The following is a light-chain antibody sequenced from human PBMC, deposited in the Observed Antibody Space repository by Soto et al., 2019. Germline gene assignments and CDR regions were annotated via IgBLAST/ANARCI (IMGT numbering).Light chain of an antibody. V-gene: IGLV2-14*01. J-gene: IGLJ2*01. CDR1: SSDVGGYNF. CDR2: DVS. CDR3: SSYTNTNTRVL. Sequence: QSALTQPASVSGSPGQSITISCTGTSSDVGGYNFVSWCQQHPGKAPKLMIYDVSNRPSGVSNRFSGSKSGKTASLTISGLQAEDEADYYCSSYTNTNTRVLFGGGTKVTVL.